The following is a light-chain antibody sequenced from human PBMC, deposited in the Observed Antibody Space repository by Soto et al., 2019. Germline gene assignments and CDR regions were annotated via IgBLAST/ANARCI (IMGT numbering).Light chain of an antibody. CDR1: NSNIGSNP. Sequence: SVPSLPPSASGTPGQSFTISCSGSNSNIGSNPVHWYQQFPGTAPKVLIYSNYQRPSGVPDRFSGSKSGTSASLAISGLQSEDEADYYCAAWDDRLSDLLFGGGTKVTVL. J-gene: IGLJ2*01. CDR3: AAWDDRLSDLL. V-gene: IGLV1-44*01. CDR2: SNY.